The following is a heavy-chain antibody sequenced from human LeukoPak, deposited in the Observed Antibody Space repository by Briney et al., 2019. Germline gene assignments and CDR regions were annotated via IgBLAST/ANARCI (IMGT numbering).Heavy chain of an antibody. CDR2: IGTAGDT. CDR3: ALYGSGSYPYFDY. V-gene: IGHV3-13*01. CDR1: GFTFSSYD. Sequence: GGSLRLSCAASGFTFSSYDMHWVRQATGKGLEWVSAIGTAGDTYYPGSVKGRFTISRENAKNSLYLQMNSLRAEDTAVYYCALYGSGSYPYFDYWGQGTLVTVSS. J-gene: IGHJ4*02. D-gene: IGHD3-10*01.